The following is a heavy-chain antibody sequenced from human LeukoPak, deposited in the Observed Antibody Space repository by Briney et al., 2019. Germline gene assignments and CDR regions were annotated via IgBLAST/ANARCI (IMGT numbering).Heavy chain of an antibody. D-gene: IGHD3-22*01. CDR1: GFTFSNYW. Sequence: PGGSLRLSCAASGFTFSNYWMHWVRQAPGKELVWVSRINSDGINTSYADSVKGRFTISRDNAKNTLNPQMNSLKTEDTAVYYCTTEDSSGYYSGGLLDYWGQGTLVTVSS. CDR3: TTEDSSGYYSGGLLDY. CDR2: INSDGINT. J-gene: IGHJ4*02. V-gene: IGHV3-74*01.